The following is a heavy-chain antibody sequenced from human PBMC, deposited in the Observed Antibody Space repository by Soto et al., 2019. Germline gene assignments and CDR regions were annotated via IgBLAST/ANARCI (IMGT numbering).Heavy chain of an antibody. J-gene: IGHJ4*02. D-gene: IGHD6-13*01. V-gene: IGHV3-23*01. Sequence: EVPLLESGGGLVQPGGSLRLSCAASGFTFSSYAMSWVRQAPGKGLEWVSAISGSGGSTYYADSVKGRFTISRDNSXHTLYLQMNSLRAEDTAVYYCAREVAYSSSWDTIDYWGQGTLVTVSS. CDR1: GFTFSSYA. CDR3: AREVAYSSSWDTIDY. CDR2: ISGSGGST.